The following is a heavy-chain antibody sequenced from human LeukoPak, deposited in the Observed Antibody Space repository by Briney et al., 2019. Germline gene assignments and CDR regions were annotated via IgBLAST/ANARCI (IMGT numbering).Heavy chain of an antibody. V-gene: IGHV3-23*01. D-gene: IGHD4-17*01. J-gene: IGHJ6*04. CDR3: AKALRHTAYYYGMDV. CDR1: GFTFSSYA. CDR2: ISGSGGST. Sequence: GGSLRLSCAASGFTFSSYAMSWVRQAPGKGLEWVSIISGSGGSTYYADSVKGRFTISRDNSKNTAYLEMNSLRAEDTAIYSCAKALRHTAYYYGMDVGGEGPTLTVPA.